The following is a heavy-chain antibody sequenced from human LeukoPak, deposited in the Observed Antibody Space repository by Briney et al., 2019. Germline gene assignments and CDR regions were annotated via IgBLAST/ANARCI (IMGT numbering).Heavy chain of an antibody. D-gene: IGHD5-18*01. Sequence: GGSLRLPCAASGFTFDDYAMHWVRQAPGKGLEWVSLISGDGGSTYYADSVKGRFTISRDNSKNSLYLQMNSLRTEDTALYYCAKDTMDTAMVNPGMCDYWGQGTLVTVSS. CDR1: GFTFDDYA. CDR2: ISGDGGST. CDR3: AKDTMDTAMVNPGMCDY. V-gene: IGHV3-43*02. J-gene: IGHJ4*02.